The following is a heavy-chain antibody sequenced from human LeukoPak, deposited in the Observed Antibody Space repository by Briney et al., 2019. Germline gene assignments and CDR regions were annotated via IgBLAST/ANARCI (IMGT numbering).Heavy chain of an antibody. CDR3: AKDRDSSGLDAFDI. CDR2: ISGSGGST. D-gene: IGHD3-22*01. Sequence: GGSLRLSCAASGSTFSSYAMSWFRQAPWKGPERVPPISGSGGSTYYADSVKGRFTISRDNSKNTLYLQMNSLRAEDTAVYYCAKDRDSSGLDAFDIWGQGTMVTVSS. CDR1: GSTFSSYA. J-gene: IGHJ3*02. V-gene: IGHV3-23*01.